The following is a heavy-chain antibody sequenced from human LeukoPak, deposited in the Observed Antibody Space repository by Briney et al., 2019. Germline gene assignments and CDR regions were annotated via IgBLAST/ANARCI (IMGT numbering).Heavy chain of an antibody. CDR1: GFTFSSCS. CDR2: ISSSSSYI. V-gene: IGHV3-21*01. Sequence: GGSLRLSCAASGFTFSSCSMNWVRQAPGKGLEWVSSISSSSSYIYYADSVKGRFTISRDNAKNSLYLQMNSLRAEDTAVYYCARTGLSCSGDSCFAFPFDYWGQGTLVTVSS. D-gene: IGHD2-15*01. J-gene: IGHJ4*02. CDR3: ARTGLSCSGDSCFAFPFDY.